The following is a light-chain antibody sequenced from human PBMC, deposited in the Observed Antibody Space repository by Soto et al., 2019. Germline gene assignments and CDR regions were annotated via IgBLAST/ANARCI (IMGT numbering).Light chain of an antibody. CDR2: GAS. CDR3: QQYNNWART. V-gene: IGKV3-15*01. CDR1: QSVSNN. Sequence: EIVKTQSPATLSVSPGERATLSCRASQSVSNNLAWYQQKPGQAPRLLMYGASTRATGIPARFSGSGSGTEFTLTISSLQSADFAVYFCQQYNNWARTFGQGTKVEVK. J-gene: IGKJ1*01.